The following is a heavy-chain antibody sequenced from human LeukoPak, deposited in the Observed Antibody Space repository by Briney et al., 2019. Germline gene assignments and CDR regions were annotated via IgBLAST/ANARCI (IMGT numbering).Heavy chain of an antibody. CDR2: VNHSGST. V-gene: IGHV4-34*01. J-gene: IGHJ2*01. D-gene: IGHD3-10*01. Sequence: SETLSLTCAVYGGSFSGYYWSWIRQPPGKGLEWIGEVNHSGSTNYNPSLKSRVTISVDTSKNQFSLKLSSVTAADTAVYYCARHSGSGIYHKWYFDLWGRGTLVTVSS. CDR1: GGSFSGYY. CDR3: ARHSGSGIYHKWYFDL.